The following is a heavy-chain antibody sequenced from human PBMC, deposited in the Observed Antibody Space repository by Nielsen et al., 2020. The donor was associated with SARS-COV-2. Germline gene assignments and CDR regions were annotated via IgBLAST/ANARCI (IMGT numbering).Heavy chain of an antibody. V-gene: IGHV3-48*02. D-gene: IGHD5-12*01. CDR1: EFTFNSYG. CDR2: ISASSANI. Sequence: GGSLRLSCAASEFTFNSYGMHWVRQAPGKGLEWVAYISASSANIHYAASVNGRFTVSRDNAKNSLYLQMNNLRDEDTAVYYCASDPSYASSWLHYFDFWGQGTLVTVSS. J-gene: IGHJ4*02. CDR3: ASDPSYASSWLHYFDF.